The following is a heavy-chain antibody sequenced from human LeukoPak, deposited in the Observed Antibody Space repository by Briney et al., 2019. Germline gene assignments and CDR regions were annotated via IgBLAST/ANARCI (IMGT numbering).Heavy chain of an antibody. CDR2: INSDGTTT. D-gene: IGHD3-3*01. CDR1: GFTFSSYW. V-gene: IGHV3-74*01. J-gene: IGHJ6*03. Sequence: GGSLRLSCAASGFTFSSYWMLWVRQAPGKGLVGVSLINSDGTTTTYADSVKGRFTISRDNAKSTLYLQMNSLRAEDTAVYYCARTSEWSVYYYMDVWGKGTTVTVSS. CDR3: ARTSEWSVYYYMDV.